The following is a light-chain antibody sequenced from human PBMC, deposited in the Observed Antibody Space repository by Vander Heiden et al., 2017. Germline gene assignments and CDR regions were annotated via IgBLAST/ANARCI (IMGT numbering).Light chain of an antibody. J-gene: IGKJ4*01. CDR1: QSITSY. Sequence: DIQMTQSPSSLSASVGDRVTITCRASQSITSYLNWYQQKPGKAPKLLMYAASNLQSGVPSRFSGSGSGTDCTLTISSLQPEDFATYHCQQTARIPLTFGGGTKVEIK. CDR2: AAS. V-gene: IGKV1-39*01. CDR3: QQTARIPLT.